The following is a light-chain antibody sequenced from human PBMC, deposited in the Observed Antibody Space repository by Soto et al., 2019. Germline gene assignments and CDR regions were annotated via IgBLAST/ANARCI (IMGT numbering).Light chain of an antibody. V-gene: IGLV1-51*01. CDR3: QSFDNSLRGFYV. Sequence: QSVLAQPPSVSAAPGQKVTISCSGSSSNIGGNSVSWYQQLPGTAPKLLIYDDNKRPSGIPDRFSGSKSGTSATLGITGFQTGDEADYYCQSFDNSLRGFYVFGTGTKVTVL. J-gene: IGLJ1*01. CDR2: DDN. CDR1: SSNIGGNS.